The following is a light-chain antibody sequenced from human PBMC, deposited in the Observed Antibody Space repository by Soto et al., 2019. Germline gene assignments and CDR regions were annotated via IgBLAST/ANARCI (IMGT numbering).Light chain of an antibody. J-gene: IGKJ1*01. V-gene: IGKV1-8*01. CDR2: ATS. CDR1: QGISSD. Sequence: AIRMTQSPSSFSASAGDRVTITCRASQGISSDLAWYQQKPGKAPRLLIYATSTLQSGVPSRFSGSGSGTEFTLTIRRLQSEDSATYYCQQYYSYPRTFGQGTKVEIK. CDR3: QQYYSYPRT.